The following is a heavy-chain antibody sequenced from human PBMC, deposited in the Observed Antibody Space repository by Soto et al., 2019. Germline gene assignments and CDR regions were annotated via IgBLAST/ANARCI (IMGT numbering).Heavy chain of an antibody. V-gene: IGHV3-48*02. CDR2: ISSSSSTI. CDR1: GFTFSSYS. D-gene: IGHD3-22*01. Sequence: GGSLRLSCAASGFTFSSYSMNWVRQAPGKGLEWVSYISSSSSTIYYADSVKGRFTISRDNAKNSLYLQMNSLRDEDTAVYYCAREAPAYYDSSGYYSGFDYWGQGTLVTVSS. CDR3: AREAPAYYDSSGYYSGFDY. J-gene: IGHJ4*02.